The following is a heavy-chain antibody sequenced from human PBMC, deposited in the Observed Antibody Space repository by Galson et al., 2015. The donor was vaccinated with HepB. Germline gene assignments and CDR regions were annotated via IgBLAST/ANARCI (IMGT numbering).Heavy chain of an antibody. CDR2: MNPKSGNT. D-gene: IGHD4-17*01. CDR3: ARGPDYGNFALDY. CDR1: GYSFNNYN. V-gene: IGHV1-8*01. Sequence: SVKVSCKASGYSFNNYNIKWVRQATGQGLEWMGLMNPKSGNTVYAQKFQGRVTMTRDTSISTAYMELSSLRFEDTAVYYCARGPDYGNFALDYWGQGTLSPSPQ. J-gene: IGHJ4*02.